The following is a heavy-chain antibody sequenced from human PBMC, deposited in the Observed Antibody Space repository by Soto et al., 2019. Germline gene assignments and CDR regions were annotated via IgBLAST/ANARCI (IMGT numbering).Heavy chain of an antibody. D-gene: IGHD4-17*01. Sequence: GESLKISCKGSGYSFSSHWIGWVRQMPGKGLEWMGSIYPADSDTRNSPSFHGQVTISADKSITTAYLQWSSLRASDSAMYYRVRQGYGGTPIDYWGQGTQVTVSS. V-gene: IGHV5-51*01. CDR3: VRQGYGGTPIDY. CDR2: IYPADSDT. J-gene: IGHJ4*02. CDR1: GYSFSSHW.